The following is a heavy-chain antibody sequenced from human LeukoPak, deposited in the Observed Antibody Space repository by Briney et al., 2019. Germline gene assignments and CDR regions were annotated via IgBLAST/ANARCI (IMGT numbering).Heavy chain of an antibody. V-gene: IGHV3-53*01. CDR2: IYSGGST. Sequence: GGSLRLSCAASGFTFSDYYMSWVRQAPGKGLEWVSVIYSGGSTYYADSVKGRFTISRDNSKNTLYLQMNSLRAEDTAVYCCARGVAAETDAFDIWGQGTMVTVSS. CDR1: GFTFSDYY. D-gene: IGHD6-13*01. J-gene: IGHJ3*02. CDR3: ARGVAAETDAFDI.